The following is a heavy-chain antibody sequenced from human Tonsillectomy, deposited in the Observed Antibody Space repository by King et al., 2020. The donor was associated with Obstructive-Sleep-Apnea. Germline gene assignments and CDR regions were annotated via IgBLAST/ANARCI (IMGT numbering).Heavy chain of an antibody. J-gene: IGHJ6*02. CDR1: GFTFDDYA. V-gene: IGHV3-9*01. CDR2: ISWNSGRI. Sequence: VQLVQSGGGLVQPGRSLRLSCAASGFTFDDYAMHWVRQAPGKGLEWVSGISWNSGRIGYADSVKGRFTISRDNAKNSMYLQMNSLRAEDTALYYCAKEGQLLRGYYYGMDVWGQGTTVTVSS. CDR3: AKEGQLLRGYYYGMDV. D-gene: IGHD2-2*01.